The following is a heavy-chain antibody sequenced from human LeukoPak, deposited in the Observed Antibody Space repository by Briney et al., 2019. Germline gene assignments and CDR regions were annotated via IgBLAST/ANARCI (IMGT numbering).Heavy chain of an antibody. J-gene: IGHJ4*02. CDR3: VAADKFFGVASPPF. CDR1: GGTLSSDC. CDR2: SNSRGRNS. V-gene: IGHV1-46*01. D-gene: IGHD3-3*01. Sequence: ASVKLSCTASGGTLSSDCFHWVRQAPGQGLAWMWLSNSRGRNSEFANPFRGRLTISGDISTNTVYMTVSGLASEDTSTYYCVAADKFFGVASPPFWGQGTPVTVSS.